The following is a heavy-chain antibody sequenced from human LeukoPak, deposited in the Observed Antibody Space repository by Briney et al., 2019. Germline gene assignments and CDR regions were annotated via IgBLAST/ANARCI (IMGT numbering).Heavy chain of an antibody. V-gene: IGHV1-2*02. CDR1: GYTFTGYY. CDR3: AREREGCSSTSCFNWFDP. Sequence: VASVKVSCKASGYTFTGYYRHWVRQAPGQGLEWMGWINPNSGGTNYAQKFQGRVTMTRDTSISTAYMELSRLRSDDTAVYYCAREREGCSSTSCFNWFDPWGQGTLVTVSS. CDR2: INPNSGGT. D-gene: IGHD2-2*01. J-gene: IGHJ5*02.